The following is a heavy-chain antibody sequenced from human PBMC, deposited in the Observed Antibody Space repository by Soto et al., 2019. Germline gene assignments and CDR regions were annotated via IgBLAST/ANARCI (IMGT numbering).Heavy chain of an antibody. CDR3: ARDQRWLRSFYYYGMDV. D-gene: IGHD5-12*01. V-gene: IGHV4-31*03. CDR1: GGSISSGGYY. Sequence: SETLSLTCTVSGGSISSGGYYWSWIRQHPGKGLEWIGYIYYSGSTYYNPSLKSRVTISVDTSKNQFSLKLSSVTAADTAVYYCARDQRWLRSFYYYGMDVWGQGTTVTVSS. CDR2: IYYSGST. J-gene: IGHJ6*02.